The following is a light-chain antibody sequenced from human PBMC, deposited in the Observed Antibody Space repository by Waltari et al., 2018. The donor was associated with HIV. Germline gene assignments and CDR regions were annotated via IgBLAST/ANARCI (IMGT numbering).Light chain of an antibody. CDR1: QSVGNF. Sequence: EIVLTQSPDTLSLSPGERATLSCRASQSVGNFLAWYQQKPGQAPRLLVYYASNRATGIPARFSGSGSGTDFTLTISRLEAEDFAVYSCQQRSSWPPSITFGQGTRLEIK. CDR2: YAS. J-gene: IGKJ5*01. CDR3: QQRSSWPPSIT. V-gene: IGKV3-11*01.